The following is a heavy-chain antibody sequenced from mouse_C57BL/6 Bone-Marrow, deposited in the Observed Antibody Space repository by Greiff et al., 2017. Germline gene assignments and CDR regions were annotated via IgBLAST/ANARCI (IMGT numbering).Heavy chain of an antibody. CDR1: GYTFTSYD. Sequence: QVQLQQSGPELVKPGASVTLSCKASGYTFTSYDINWVKQRPGQGLEWIGWIYPRDGSTKYNEKFKGKATLTVDTSSSTAYMELHSLTSEDSAVYFCARTHRSLTGPGYWYFDVWGTGTTVTVSS. D-gene: IGHD4-1*01. CDR3: ARTHRSLTGPGYWYFDV. CDR2: IYPRDGST. J-gene: IGHJ1*03. V-gene: IGHV1-85*01.